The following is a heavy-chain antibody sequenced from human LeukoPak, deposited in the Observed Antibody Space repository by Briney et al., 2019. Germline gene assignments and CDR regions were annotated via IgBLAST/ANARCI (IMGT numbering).Heavy chain of an antibody. CDR2: ISHSGST. D-gene: IGHD3-3*02. J-gene: IGHJ4*02. Sequence: SETLSLTCTVSGGSISSSSYYWGWIRQPPRKGLKWIGSISHSGSTYYNPSLKSRVTISVDTSKNQSSLKLSSLTAADTAVYYCARLRRSRLAEFDYWGQGTLVTVSS. V-gene: IGHV4-39*07. CDR3: ARLRRSRLAEFDY. CDR1: GGSISSSSYY.